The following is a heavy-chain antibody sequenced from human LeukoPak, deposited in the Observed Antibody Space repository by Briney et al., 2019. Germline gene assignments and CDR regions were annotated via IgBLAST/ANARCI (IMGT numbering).Heavy chain of an antibody. Sequence: SGGSLRLSCAASGFTFSSYAMSWVRQAPGKGLEWVSAISGSGGSTYYADSVKGRLTISRDNAKNSLYLQMNSLRAEDTAVYYCARYGKYNWNDSYGMDVWGQGTTVTVSS. CDR3: ARYGKYNWNDSYGMDV. D-gene: IGHD1-1*01. J-gene: IGHJ6*02. CDR1: GFTFSSYA. CDR2: ISGSGGST. V-gene: IGHV3-23*01.